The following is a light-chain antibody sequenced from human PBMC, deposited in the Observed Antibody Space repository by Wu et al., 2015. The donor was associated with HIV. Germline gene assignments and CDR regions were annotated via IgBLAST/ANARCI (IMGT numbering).Light chain of an antibody. CDR3: QQRSIWPLT. J-gene: IGKJ4*01. CDR1: QSINSY. Sequence: EIVLTQSPATLSLSPGERATLSCRASQSINSYLAWYQQKPGQAPRLLIYDASSRATGIPARFSGSGSGTDFTLTISSLEPEDFAVNHCQQRSIWPLTFGGGTKVEIK. V-gene: IGKV3-11*01. CDR2: DAS.